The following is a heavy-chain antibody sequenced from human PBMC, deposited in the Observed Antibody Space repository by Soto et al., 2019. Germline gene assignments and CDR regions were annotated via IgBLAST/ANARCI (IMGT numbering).Heavy chain of an antibody. J-gene: IGHJ3*02. CDR2: VSYTSTI. D-gene: IGHD6-13*01. V-gene: IGHV3-48*01. Sequence: GGCLRLSCAASGFTFSSYSMSWVRQAPGKGLEWVSYVSYTSTIYYLDSVKGRFAISRDNAESSLYLQMNSLRAEDTALYYCGRSIPAGGTNAFDIWGQGTMVTVSS. CDR1: GFTFSSYS. CDR3: GRSIPAGGTNAFDI.